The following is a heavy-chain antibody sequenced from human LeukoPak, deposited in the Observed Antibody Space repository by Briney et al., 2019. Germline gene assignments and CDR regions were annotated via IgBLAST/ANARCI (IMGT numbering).Heavy chain of an antibody. V-gene: IGHV3-7*01. CDR3: VQGWRDN. J-gene: IGHJ4*02. Sequence: GGSLRLSCAASGFTLSNYWMSWVRQAPGKGPEWVANINQDSSEKYYVDSVKGRFTISRDNAKNSLYLQLNTLRPEDTAVYYCVQGWRDNWGQGTLVTVSS. CDR1: GFTLSNYW. D-gene: IGHD2-15*01. CDR2: INQDSSEK.